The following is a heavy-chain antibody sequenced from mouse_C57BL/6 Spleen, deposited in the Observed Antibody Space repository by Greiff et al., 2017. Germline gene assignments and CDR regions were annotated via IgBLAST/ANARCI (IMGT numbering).Heavy chain of an antibody. CDR3: ARRPYDGYDY. J-gene: IGHJ2*01. Sequence: QVQLQQPGAELVKPGASVKLSCKASGYTFTSYWMQWVKQRPGQGLEWIGEIDPSDSYTNYNQTFKGKATLTVDTSSSTAYMQLSSLTSEDAAVYYCARRPYDGYDYWGQGTTLTVSS. V-gene: IGHV1-50*01. D-gene: IGHD2-3*01. CDR1: GYTFTSYW. CDR2: IDPSDSYT.